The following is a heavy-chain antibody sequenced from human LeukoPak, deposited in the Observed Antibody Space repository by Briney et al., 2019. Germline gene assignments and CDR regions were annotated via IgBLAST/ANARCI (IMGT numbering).Heavy chain of an antibody. V-gene: IGHV4-4*07. J-gene: IGHJ5*02. CDR1: GGSISRYS. CDR3: ARRLRQNLFDP. CDR2: IYTSGST. Sequence: SETLSLTCTVSGGSISRYSWSCIRQPAGKRLEWIGHIYTSGSTNYNPSLKSRVTMSVDTSKNQFSLKLTSVTAADTAVYYCARRLRQNLFDPWGQGTLVTVSS. D-gene: IGHD4-17*01.